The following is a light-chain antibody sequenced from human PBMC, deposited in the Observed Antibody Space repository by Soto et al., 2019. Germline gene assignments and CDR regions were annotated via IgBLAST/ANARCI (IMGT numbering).Light chain of an antibody. J-gene: IGKJ4*01. CDR2: AAS. V-gene: IGKV1-39*01. Sequence: EIQMTQSPSSLSASVAQSVNITFWSIQSIGRYLNWYRQAPGRAPKFLISAASSLQSGVPSRFSGSGSGTDFSLTISSLQTEDFATCYCKQSYYPPLTFGGGTKVDIK. CDR1: QSIGRY. CDR3: KQSYYPPLT.